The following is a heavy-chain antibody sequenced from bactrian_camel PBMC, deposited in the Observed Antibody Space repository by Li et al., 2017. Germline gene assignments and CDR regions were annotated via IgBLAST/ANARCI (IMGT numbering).Heavy chain of an antibody. CDR2: IRRDGGET. V-gene: IGHV3S45*01. CDR3: AAGQGVGWCLDVIRVGAVADFDY. CDR1: GHSRGSNC. D-gene: IGHD5*01. J-gene: IGHJ6*01. Sequence: HVQLVESGGGSVQAGGSLRLSCKVSGHSRGSNCVGWYRLPPGRAPAEREGIAAIRRDGGETWYAASVKGRFTISRDSAKNTVYLAMDSLRPEDTATYYCAAGQGVGWCLDVIRVGAVADFDYWGHGTQVTVS.